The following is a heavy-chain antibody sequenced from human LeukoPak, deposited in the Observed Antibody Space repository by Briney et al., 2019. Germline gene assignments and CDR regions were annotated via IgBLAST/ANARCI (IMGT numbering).Heavy chain of an antibody. D-gene: IGHD3-3*01. CDR1: GFTFSSYA. CDR2: ISGSGGST. V-gene: IGHV3-23*01. Sequence: GGSLRLSYAASGFTFSSYAMSWVRQAPGKGLEWVSAISGSGGSTYYADSVKGRFTISRDNSKNTLYLQMNSLRAEDTAVYYCAKELRYDFWSGYLRLGFDWFDPWGQGTLVTVSS. J-gene: IGHJ5*02. CDR3: AKELRYDFWSGYLRLGFDWFDP.